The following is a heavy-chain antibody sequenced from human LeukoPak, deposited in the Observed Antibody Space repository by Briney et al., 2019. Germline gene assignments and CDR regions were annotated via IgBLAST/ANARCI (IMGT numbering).Heavy chain of an antibody. CDR3: ARDRGAAAGD. CDR1: GFTFSTYS. V-gene: IGHV3-21*04. D-gene: IGHD6-13*01. Sequence: GGSLRLSCAASGFTFSTYSLNWVRQAPGKGLEWVSSISSSSSYIYYADSVKGRFTISRDNSKNTLYLQMNSLRADDTAVYYCARDRGAAAGDWGQGTLVTVSS. CDR2: ISSSSSYI. J-gene: IGHJ4*02.